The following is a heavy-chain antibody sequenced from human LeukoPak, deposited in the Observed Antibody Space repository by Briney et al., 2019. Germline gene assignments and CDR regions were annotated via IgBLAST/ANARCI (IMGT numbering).Heavy chain of an antibody. J-gene: IGHJ4*02. V-gene: IGHV3-64*01. CDR3: ARVGGYSYGP. CDR1: GFTFSSYA. Sequence: GGSLRLSCAASGFTFSSYAMHWVRQAPGKGLEYVSAISSNGGSTYYANSVKGRFTISRDNSKNTLYLQMGSLRAEDMAVYYCARVGGYSYGPWGQGTLVTVSS. D-gene: IGHD5-18*01. CDR2: ISSNGGST.